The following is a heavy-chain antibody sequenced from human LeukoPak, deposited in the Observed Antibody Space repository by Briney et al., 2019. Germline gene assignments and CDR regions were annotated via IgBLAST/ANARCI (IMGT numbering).Heavy chain of an antibody. D-gene: IGHD2-15*01. CDR2: IYYSGST. J-gene: IGHJ4*02. CDR1: GGSINNYW. Sequence: SETLSLTCSVSGGSINNYWWNWIRQPPGKGLDWIGYIYYSGSTSYNPSLNSRLTISVYTSLNQSTLKLNSVTAPDTAVYYCARYCSGGDCYSKALDYWGQGILVTVSS. CDR3: ARYCSGGDCYSKALDY. V-gene: IGHV4-59*01.